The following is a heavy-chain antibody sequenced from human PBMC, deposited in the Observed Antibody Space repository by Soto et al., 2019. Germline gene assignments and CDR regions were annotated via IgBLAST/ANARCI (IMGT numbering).Heavy chain of an antibody. Sequence: GASVKVSCKASGGTFSIYAISWARQAPGQGLEWMGTINPSGGHTTYSQNFLGRVTMTRDTSTSTLYMELTSLTSDDTAVYYCARGGHVVVVTAAFDYWGQGTLVTVSS. V-gene: IGHV1-46*01. CDR1: GGTFSIYA. J-gene: IGHJ4*02. CDR2: INPSGGHT. CDR3: ARGGHVVVVTAAFDY. D-gene: IGHD2-21*02.